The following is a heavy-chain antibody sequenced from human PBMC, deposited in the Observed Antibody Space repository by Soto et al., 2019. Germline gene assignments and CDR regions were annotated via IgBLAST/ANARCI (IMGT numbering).Heavy chain of an antibody. CDR3: ARVPGTDDFDI. J-gene: IGHJ3*02. CDR2: IYYSXST. Sequence: TLSLTCTVSCGSISSGGYYWSWIRQHXGKGLEWIGXIYYSXSTYYNQSLKXXVTISVDTSKNQFSLKLSSVNAADKDVYYCARVPGTDDFDIWGKGTMVTV. CDR1: CGSISSGGYY. V-gene: IGHV4-31*01. D-gene: IGHD1-1*01.